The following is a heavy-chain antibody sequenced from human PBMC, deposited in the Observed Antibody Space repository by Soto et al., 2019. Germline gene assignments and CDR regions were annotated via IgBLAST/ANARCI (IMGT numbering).Heavy chain of an antibody. CDR2: ITASGGRT. Sequence: EVHLLESGGGLVQPGGSLRLSCTASGFTFSSYAMTWVRQAPGRGLEGVSGITASGGRTYYADSVKGRFTISRDNSKSTLYLQMNSLRAEDPAVYYCAKDTRYGDYVRWFDSWGQGPLVTVSS. CDR1: GFTFSSYA. D-gene: IGHD4-17*01. V-gene: IGHV3-23*01. J-gene: IGHJ5*01. CDR3: AKDTRYGDYVRWFDS.